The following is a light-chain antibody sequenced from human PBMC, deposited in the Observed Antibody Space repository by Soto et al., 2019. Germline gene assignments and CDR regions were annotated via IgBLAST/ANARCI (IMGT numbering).Light chain of an antibody. V-gene: IGKV1-5*01. Sequence: DIQLTQSPSSLSASVGDRVTITCRASQSISSFLNCYQQRPGKAPKLLIYDASTFDSWVQSRFSGSGSGKEFTLTISSLQPDDSATYYCQQYSTYWTFGQGTTGDIK. CDR3: QQYSTYWT. CDR2: DAS. CDR1: QSISSF. J-gene: IGKJ1*01.